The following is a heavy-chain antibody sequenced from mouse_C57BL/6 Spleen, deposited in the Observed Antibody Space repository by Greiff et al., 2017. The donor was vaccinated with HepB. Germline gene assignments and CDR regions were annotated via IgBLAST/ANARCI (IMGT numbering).Heavy chain of an antibody. CDR1: GYTFTSYW. Sequence: QVQLQQPGAELVKPGASVKVSCKASGYTFTSYWMHWVKQRPGQGLEWIGRIHPSDSDTNYNQKFKGKATLTVDKSSSPAYMQLSSLTSEDSAVYYCAIEEDYYGSSYYFDYWGQGTTLTVSS. CDR2: IHPSDSDT. J-gene: IGHJ2*01. D-gene: IGHD1-1*01. CDR3: AIEEDYYGSSYYFDY. V-gene: IGHV1-74*01.